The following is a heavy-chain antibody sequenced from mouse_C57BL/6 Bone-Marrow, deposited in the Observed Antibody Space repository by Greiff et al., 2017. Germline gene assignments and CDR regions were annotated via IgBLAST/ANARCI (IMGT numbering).Heavy chain of an antibody. CDR1: GYSITSDY. V-gene: IGHV3-8*01. CDR2: ISYSGST. CDR3: ARYTYYYGSDYYAMDY. J-gene: IGHJ4*01. D-gene: IGHD1-1*01. Sequence: EVQRVESGPGLAKPSQTLSLTCSVTGYSITSDYWNWIRKFPGNKLEYMGYISYSGSTYYNPSLKSRISITRDTSKNQYYLQLNSVTTEDTATYYCARYTYYYGSDYYAMDYWGQGTSVTVSS.